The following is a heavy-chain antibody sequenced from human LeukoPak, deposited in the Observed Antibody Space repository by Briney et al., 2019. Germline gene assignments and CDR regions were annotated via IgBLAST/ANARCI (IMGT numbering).Heavy chain of an antibody. J-gene: IGHJ4*02. CDR2: INHSGST. CDR1: GGSFSGYY. D-gene: IGHD7-27*01. Sequence: SETLSLTCAVYGGSFSGYYWSWIRQPPGKGLEWIGEINHSGSTNYNPSLKSRVTISVDTSKNQFSLKLSSVTAADTAVYYCARGPTHWGSEFGYWGQGTLVTVSS. V-gene: IGHV4-34*01. CDR3: ARGPTHWGSEFGY.